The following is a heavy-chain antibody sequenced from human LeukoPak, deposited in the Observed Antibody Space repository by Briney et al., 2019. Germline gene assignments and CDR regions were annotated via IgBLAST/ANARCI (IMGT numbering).Heavy chain of an antibody. D-gene: IGHD1-26*01. CDR3: ARDQSVGADY. Sequence: GASVKVSCKASGYTFSGYYIHWVRQAPGQGLEWMGWINPNSGATRYAQKFQGRVTLTRDTSISTVYMEVSSLRSEDTAVYYCARDQSVGADYWGQGTLVTVSS. CDR2: INPNSGAT. V-gene: IGHV1-2*02. J-gene: IGHJ4*02. CDR1: GYTFSGYY.